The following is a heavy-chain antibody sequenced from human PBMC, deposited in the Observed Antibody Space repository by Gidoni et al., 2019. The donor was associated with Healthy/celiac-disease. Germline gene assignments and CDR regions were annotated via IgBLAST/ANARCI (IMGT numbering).Heavy chain of an antibody. CDR1: GFTFSSDG. Sequence: QVQLVDSGGGVVQPGRSLRLSWAASGFTFSSDGMHWVGQAPGKGLEWVAVIWYDGSNKYYADSVKGRFTISRDNSKNTLYLQMNSLRAEDTAVYYCARDRVDTAMVHPFPAAHNWFDPWGQGTLVTVSS. D-gene: IGHD5-18*01. J-gene: IGHJ5*02. CDR2: IWYDGSNK. V-gene: IGHV3-33*01. CDR3: ARDRVDTAMVHPFPAAHNWFDP.